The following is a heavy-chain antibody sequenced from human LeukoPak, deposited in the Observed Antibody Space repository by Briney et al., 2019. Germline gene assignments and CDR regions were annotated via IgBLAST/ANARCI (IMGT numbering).Heavy chain of an antibody. CDR1: GFTFSSYS. D-gene: IGHD6-6*01. V-gene: IGHV3-21*01. CDR2: ISSSSSYI. J-gene: IGHJ3*02. CDR3: ARDHSDPYSSSSWPDAFDI. Sequence: GGSLRLSCAASGFTFSSYSMNWVRQAPGKGLEWVSSISSSSSYIYYADSVKGRFTISRDNAKDSLYLQMNNLRAEDTAVYYCARDHSDPYSSSSWPDAFDIWGQGTMVTVSS.